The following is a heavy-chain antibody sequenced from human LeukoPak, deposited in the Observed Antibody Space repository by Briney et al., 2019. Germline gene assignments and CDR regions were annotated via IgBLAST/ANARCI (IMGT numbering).Heavy chain of an antibody. V-gene: IGHV4-39*07. Sequence: SETLSLTCTVSGGSITSNSYYWGWIRQPPGNGLEWIGSIYYSGSTYYNPSLKSRVTISVDTSKNQFSLKLSSVTAADTAVYYCARLRGATVAHNWFDPWGQGTLVTVSS. J-gene: IGHJ5*02. D-gene: IGHD6-19*01. CDR1: GGSITSNSYY. CDR2: IYYSGST. CDR3: ARLRGATVAHNWFDP.